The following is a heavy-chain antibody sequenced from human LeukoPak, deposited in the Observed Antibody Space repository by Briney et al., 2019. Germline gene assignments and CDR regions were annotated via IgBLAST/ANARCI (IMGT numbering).Heavy chain of an antibody. D-gene: IGHD5-12*01. CDR3: ARDRGTAYDAAGGY. V-gene: IGHV1-8*01. CDR2: MSPNSGST. J-gene: IGHJ4*02. CDR1: GYTFTSYD. Sequence: ASVKVSCRASGYTFTSYDIFWVRQATGQGLGWMGWMSPNSGSTGSAQKFQGRITMTRDTSISTAYMELSSLRSDDTAVYFCARDRGTAYDAAGGYWGQGTLVTVSS.